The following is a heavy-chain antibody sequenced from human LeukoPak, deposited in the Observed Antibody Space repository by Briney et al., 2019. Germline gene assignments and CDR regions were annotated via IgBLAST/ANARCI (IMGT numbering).Heavy chain of an antibody. CDR2: ISSSGSTI. CDR1: GFTFSSYE. V-gene: IGHV3-48*03. J-gene: IGHJ4*02. D-gene: IGHD5-12*01. CDR3: AREGTGGSGYDS. Sequence: GGSLRLSCAASGFTFSSYEINWVRRAPGKGLEWVSYISSSGSTIYYADSVKGRFTISKDNAKNSLYLQMNSLRAEDTAVYYCAREGTGGSGYDSWGQGTLVTVSS.